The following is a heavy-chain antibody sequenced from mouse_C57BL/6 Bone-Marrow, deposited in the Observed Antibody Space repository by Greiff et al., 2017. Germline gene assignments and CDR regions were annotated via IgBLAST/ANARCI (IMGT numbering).Heavy chain of an antibody. CDR3: ARGGDSAWVAY. D-gene: IGHD2-13*01. Sequence: EVKVVESGAGLVKPGGSLKLSCAASGFTFSDYGMHWVRQAPEKGLEWVAYISRGSSTIYYADTVKGRFTISRDNAKNTLFLQINSLRSEDTAMYYCARGGDSAWVAYWGQGTLVTVSA. J-gene: IGHJ3*01. V-gene: IGHV5-17*01. CDR1: GFTFSDYG. CDR2: ISRGSSTI.